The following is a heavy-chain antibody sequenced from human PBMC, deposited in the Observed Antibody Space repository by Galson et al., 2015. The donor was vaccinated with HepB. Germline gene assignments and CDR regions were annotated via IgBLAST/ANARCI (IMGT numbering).Heavy chain of an antibody. V-gene: IGHV4-30-2*01. D-gene: IGHD3-22*01. Sequence: TLSLTCAVSGGSISSGGYSWSWIRQPPGKGLEWIGYIYHSGSTYYNPSLKSRVTISVDRSKNQFSLRLSSVTAADTAVYYCARDGYDSRTAEYFQHWGQGTLVTVSS. J-gene: IGHJ1*01. CDR1: GGSISSGGYS. CDR3: ARDGYDSRTAEYFQH. CDR2: IYHSGST.